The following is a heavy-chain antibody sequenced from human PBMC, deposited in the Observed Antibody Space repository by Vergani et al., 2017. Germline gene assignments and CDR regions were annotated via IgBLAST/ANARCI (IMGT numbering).Heavy chain of an antibody. D-gene: IGHD1-1*01. CDR3: ANLNWNDKSYFDH. CDR1: GGSIRSTFY. V-gene: IGHV3-23*01. J-gene: IGHJ4*02. CDR2: ISGSGGNT. Sequence: LQLQESDPGLVKPSETLSLTCTVSGGSIRSTFYYWGWIRQPPGKGLEWVSSISGSGGNTDYADSVKGRFTSSRDNSKNTLHLQMDSLRAEDTAVYHCANLNWNDKSYFDHWGQGTLVTVSS.